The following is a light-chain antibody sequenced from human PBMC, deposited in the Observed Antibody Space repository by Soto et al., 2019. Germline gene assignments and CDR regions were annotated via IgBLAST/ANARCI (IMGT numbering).Light chain of an antibody. CDR3: CSYAGSYTFV. Sequence: QSVLTQPRSVSGSPGQLVTISCTGTSSDVGGYNYVSWYQQHPGKAPKLMIYDVSKRPSGVPDRFSGSKPGNTASLTISGLQAEDEADYYCCSYAGSYTFVFGTGTKVTVL. J-gene: IGLJ1*01. CDR2: DVS. V-gene: IGLV2-11*01. CDR1: SSDVGGYNY.